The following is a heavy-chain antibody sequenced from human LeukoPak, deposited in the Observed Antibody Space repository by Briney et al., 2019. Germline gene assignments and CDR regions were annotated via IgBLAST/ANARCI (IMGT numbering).Heavy chain of an antibody. CDR2: IFSGGST. Sequence: SGGSLRLSCAASGFTVISNYMTWVRQATGKGLEWVSVIFSGGSTFYADSVKCRFTFSSDNSKNTVYLQMNNLRVEDTVVYYCARGVEGKRSYFDYWGQGTLVTVSS. V-gene: IGHV3-53*01. CDR3: ARGVEGKRSYFDY. J-gene: IGHJ4*02. CDR1: GFTVISNY. D-gene: IGHD5-24*01.